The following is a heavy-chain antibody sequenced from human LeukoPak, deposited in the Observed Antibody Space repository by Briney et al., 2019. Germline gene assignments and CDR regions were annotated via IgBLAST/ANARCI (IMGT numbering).Heavy chain of an antibody. Sequence: KPSETLSLTCAVYGGSFSGYYWSWIRQPPGKGLEWIGEINHGGSTNYNPSLKSRVTISVDTSKNQFSLKLSSVTAADTAVYYCAREASGYFDYWGQGTLVTVSS. D-gene: IGHD3-10*01. J-gene: IGHJ4*02. CDR2: INHGGST. CDR3: AREASGYFDY. V-gene: IGHV4-34*01. CDR1: GGSFSGYY.